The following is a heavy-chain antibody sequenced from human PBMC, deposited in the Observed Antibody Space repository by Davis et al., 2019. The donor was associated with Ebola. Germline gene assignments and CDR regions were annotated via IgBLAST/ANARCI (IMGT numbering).Heavy chain of an antibody. CDR1: GGTISSGGYS. CDR2: IYHSGST. D-gene: IGHD2-15*01. CDR3: ARDGPLYLGWFDP. J-gene: IGHJ5*02. Sequence: PSETLSLTCAVSGGTISSGGYSWSWIRQPPGKGLEWIGYIYHSGSTYYNPSLKSRVTISVDRSKNQFSLKLSSVTTADTAVYYCARDGPLYLGWFDPWGQGTLVTVSS. V-gene: IGHV4-30-2*01.